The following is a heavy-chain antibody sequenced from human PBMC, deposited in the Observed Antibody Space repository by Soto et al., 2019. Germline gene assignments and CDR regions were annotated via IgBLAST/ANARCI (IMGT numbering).Heavy chain of an antibody. D-gene: IGHD3-10*01. J-gene: IGHJ4*02. CDR3: ARDRGSGSYYNELTE. V-gene: IGHV3-33*01. CDR1: GFTFSSYG. Sequence: GGSLRLSCAASGFTFSSYGMHWVRQAPGKGLEWVAVIWYDGSNKYYADSVKGRFTISRDNSKNTRYLQMNSLRAEDTAVYYCARDRGSGSYYNELTEWGQGTLVTVSS. CDR2: IWYDGSNK.